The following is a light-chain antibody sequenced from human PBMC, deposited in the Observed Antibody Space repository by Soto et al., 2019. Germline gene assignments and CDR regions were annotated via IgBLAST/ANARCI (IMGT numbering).Light chain of an antibody. CDR2: AAS. CDR1: QSISSY. Sequence: DIQMTQSPSSLSASVGDRVTITCRASQSISSYLNWYQQKPGKAPKLLIYAASSLQSGVPSRFSGSGAGTDFTLTICSLQPEDFATYFCQQSYSTPYTFGQGTKVEMK. V-gene: IGKV1-39*01. CDR3: QQSYSTPYT. J-gene: IGKJ2*01.